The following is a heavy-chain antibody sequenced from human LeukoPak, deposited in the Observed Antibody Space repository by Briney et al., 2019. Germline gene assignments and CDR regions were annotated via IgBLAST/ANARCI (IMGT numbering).Heavy chain of an antibody. J-gene: IGHJ4*02. D-gene: IGHD6-19*01. V-gene: IGHV4-39*07. CDR3: ARGQNSGWYVNDYFDY. CDR1: GDSIFSTTYY. CDR2: IFHSGST. Sequence: PSETLSLTCTVSGDSIFSTTYYWGWIRQPPGKGLEWIGSIFHSGSTYYNPSLRSRVTISVDTSKNEFSLKLSSVTAADTAVYYCARGQNSGWYVNDYFDYWGQGTLVTVSS.